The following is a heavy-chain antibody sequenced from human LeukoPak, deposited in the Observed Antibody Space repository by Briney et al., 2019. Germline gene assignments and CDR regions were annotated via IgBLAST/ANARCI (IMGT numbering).Heavy chain of an antibody. V-gene: IGHV1-69*13. Sequence: SVKVSCKASGGTFSSYAISWVRQAPGQGLEWMGGIIPIFGTANYAQKFQGRVTITADESTSTAYMELSSLRSEDTAVYYCARDTTYYDTLTGPYYFDYWGQGTLVTVSS. D-gene: IGHD3-9*01. CDR2: IIPIFGTA. CDR3: ARDTTYYDTLTGPYYFDY. J-gene: IGHJ4*02. CDR1: GGTFSSYA.